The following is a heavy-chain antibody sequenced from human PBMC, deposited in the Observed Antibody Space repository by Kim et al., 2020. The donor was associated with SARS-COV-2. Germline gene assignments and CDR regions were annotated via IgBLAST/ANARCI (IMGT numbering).Heavy chain of an antibody. CDR2: ISSSGSTI. J-gene: IGHJ6*02. CDR1: GFTFSSYE. Sequence: GGSLRLSCAASGFTFSSYEMNWVRQAPGKGLEWVSYISSSGSTIYYADSVKGRFTISRDNAKNSLYLQMNSLRAEATAVYYCARGNWSRYCSGGSCYSEVCYYGLDVWGQGTTVTVSS. V-gene: IGHV3-48*03. CDR3: ARGNWSRYCSGGSCYSEVCYYGLDV. D-gene: IGHD2-15*01.